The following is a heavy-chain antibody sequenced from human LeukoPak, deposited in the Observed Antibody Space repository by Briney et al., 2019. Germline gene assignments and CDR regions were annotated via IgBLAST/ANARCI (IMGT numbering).Heavy chain of an antibody. CDR3: AAEGTYYYDGSAAKNWLDP. CDR2: IGVGSGNT. J-gene: IGHJ5*02. V-gene: IGHV1-58*02. D-gene: IGHD3-22*01. CDR1: GFTLTRST. Sequence: SVKVSCKASGFTLTRSTTQWVRQARGQRLEWIGWIGVGSGNTDYVEKFQERVTITRDMSTSTAYMELRSLRSEDTAVYYCAAEGTYYYDGSAAKNWLDPLGPGTLVTVSS.